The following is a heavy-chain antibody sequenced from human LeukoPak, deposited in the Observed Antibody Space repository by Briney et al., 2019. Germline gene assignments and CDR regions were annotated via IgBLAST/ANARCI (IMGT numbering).Heavy chain of an antibody. CDR3: ARVRGSYFLDY. Sequence: GGSLRLSCAASGFTFTDYYMNWVRQAPGKGLEWVSYISSSGSTIYYADSVKGRFTISRDNAKNSLYLQMNSLRAEDTAVYYCARVRGSYFLDYWGQGTLVTVSS. V-gene: IGHV3-11*04. J-gene: IGHJ4*02. CDR1: GFTFTDYY. CDR2: ISSSGSTI. D-gene: IGHD1-26*01.